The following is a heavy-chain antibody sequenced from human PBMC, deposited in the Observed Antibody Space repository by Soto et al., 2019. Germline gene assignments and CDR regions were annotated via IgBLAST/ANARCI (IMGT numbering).Heavy chain of an antibody. J-gene: IGHJ4*02. CDR2: TSYDGLNT. Sequence: QMQLVESGGGVVQPGGSLRLSCAASGFSLSSFAMHWVRQAPGKGLEWVATTSYDGLNTFYGESVRGRFSISRDTSKNTLFLQMDNLKTEDTAVYFCAKSSSGLRDYFDSWGRGTLVTVSS. V-gene: IGHV3-30-3*02. CDR3: AKSSSGLRDYFDS. D-gene: IGHD3-10*01. CDR1: GFSLSSFA.